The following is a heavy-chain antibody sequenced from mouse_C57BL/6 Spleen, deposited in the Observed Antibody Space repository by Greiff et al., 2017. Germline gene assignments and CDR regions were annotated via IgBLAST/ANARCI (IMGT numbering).Heavy chain of an antibody. J-gene: IGHJ4*01. CDR3: ARWVTTVVADDMDY. Sequence: QVQLQQPGAELVKPGASVKMSCKASGYTFTSYWITWVKQRPGPGLEWIGDIYPGSGSTNYNEKFKSKATLTVDTSSRTAYMQLSSLTSEDSAVYYCARWVTTVVADDMDYWGQGTSVTVSS. CDR2: IYPGSGST. V-gene: IGHV1-55*01. CDR1: GYTFTSYW. D-gene: IGHD1-1*01.